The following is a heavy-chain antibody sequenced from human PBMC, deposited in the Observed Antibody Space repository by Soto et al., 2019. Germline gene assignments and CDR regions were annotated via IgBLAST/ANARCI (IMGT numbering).Heavy chain of an antibody. Sequence: QVQLVQSGPEMMQPGASVKVSCKASGYASLSYAMHWVRQVHGQVYEWLGWINAGVDGTMYSERCQGRVRITRDTSANTVYMELNALTSEDTAVYYCAREVPGVTSFDYWGQGTLVIVSS. V-gene: IGHV1-3*01. D-gene: IGHD3-10*01. CDR2: INAGVDGT. CDR3: AREVPGVTSFDY. J-gene: IGHJ4*02. CDR1: GYASLSYA.